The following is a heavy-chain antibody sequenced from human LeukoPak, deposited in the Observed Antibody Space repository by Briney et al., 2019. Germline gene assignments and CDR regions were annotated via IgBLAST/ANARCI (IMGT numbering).Heavy chain of an antibody. V-gene: IGHV4-4*07. CDR2: IYTTGAT. D-gene: IGHD2-2*02. CDR3: GRQGYTASHYFFDY. Sequence: PSETLSLTCTVSSGSINSDYWGWVRQPPGKGLEWIGRIYTTGATQYNPSLKRRVTTSLDTSTNHFSLNLRSMTAADTAVYYCGRQGYTASHYFFDYWSQGSLVAVS. J-gene: IGHJ4*02. CDR1: SGSINSDY.